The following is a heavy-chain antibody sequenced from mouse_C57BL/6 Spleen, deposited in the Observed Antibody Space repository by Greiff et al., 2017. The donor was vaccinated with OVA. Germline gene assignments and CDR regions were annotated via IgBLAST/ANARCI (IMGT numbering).Heavy chain of an antibody. D-gene: IGHD2-1*01. V-gene: IGHV5-17*01. Sequence: EVQRVESGGGLVKPGGSLKLSCAASGFTFSDYGMHWVRQAPEKGLEWVAYISSGSSTIYYADTVKGRFTISRDNAKNTLFLQLTSLRSEDTAMYYCAPLYGNYVGAMDYWGQGTSVTVSS. CDR1: GFTFSDYG. J-gene: IGHJ4*01. CDR3: APLYGNYVGAMDY. CDR2: ISSGSSTI.